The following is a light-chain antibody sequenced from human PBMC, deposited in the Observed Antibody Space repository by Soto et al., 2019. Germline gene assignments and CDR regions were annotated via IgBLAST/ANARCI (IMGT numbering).Light chain of an antibody. CDR1: QSVSSSY. J-gene: IGKJ4*01. Sequence: EIVLTQSPGTLSLSPGERATLSCRASQSVSSSYLAWYQQKPGQAPRLLIYGASSRATVIPDRFSGSGSGTDFTLTISRLEPEDFAVYYCQQYRSSPLTFGGGTKVEIK. V-gene: IGKV3-20*01. CDR2: GAS. CDR3: QQYRSSPLT.